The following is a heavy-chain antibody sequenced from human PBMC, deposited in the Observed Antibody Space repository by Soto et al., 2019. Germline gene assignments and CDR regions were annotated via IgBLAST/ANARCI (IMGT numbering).Heavy chain of an antibody. CDR3: ASDGAVAGSYYYYGMDV. CDR2: IYYSGST. J-gene: IGHJ6*02. V-gene: IGHV4-39*01. Sequence: QLQLQESGPGLVKPSETLSLTCTVSGGSISSSSYYWGWIRQPPGKGLEWIGSIYYSGSTYYNPSLKSRVTISVDTSKNQCSLKLSSVTAADTAVYYCASDGAVAGSYYYYGMDVWGQGTTVTVSS. D-gene: IGHD6-19*01. CDR1: GGSISSSSYY.